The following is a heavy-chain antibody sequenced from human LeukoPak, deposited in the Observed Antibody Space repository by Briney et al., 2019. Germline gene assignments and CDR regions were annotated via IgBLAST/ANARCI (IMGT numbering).Heavy chain of an antibody. CDR3: ARAGGYSSSWFDY. D-gene: IGHD6-13*01. CDR1: GGSFSGYY. J-gene: IGHJ4*02. CDR2: INHSGST. Sequence: SETLSLTCAVYGGSFSGYYWSWIRQPPGKGLEWIGEINHSGSTNYNPSLKSRVTISVDTSKNQFSLKLSSVTAADTAVYYCARAGGYSSSWFDYWGQGTLVTVSS. V-gene: IGHV4-34*01.